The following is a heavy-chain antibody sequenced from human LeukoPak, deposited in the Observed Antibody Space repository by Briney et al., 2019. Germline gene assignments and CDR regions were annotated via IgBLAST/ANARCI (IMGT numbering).Heavy chain of an antibody. CDR1: GFTFSSHS. Sequence: GGSLRLSCAASGFTFSSHSMHWVRQAPGKGLEWVSSISDNSRYIYYADSVKGRFTISRDNAQKSLSLQMNSLRAEDTAVYYCARRVPSQVITDYFDYWGQGTLVTVSS. CDR2: ISDNSRYI. J-gene: IGHJ4*02. D-gene: IGHD3-16*01. V-gene: IGHV3-21*01. CDR3: ARRVPSQVITDYFDY.